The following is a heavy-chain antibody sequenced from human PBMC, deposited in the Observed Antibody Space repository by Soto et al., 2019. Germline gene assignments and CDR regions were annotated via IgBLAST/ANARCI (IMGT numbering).Heavy chain of an antibody. V-gene: IGHV1-69*13. J-gene: IGHJ5*02. CDR2: IIPIFGTA. CDR1: GGTFSSYA. CDR3: ARATQLITMVRGVISLFDP. D-gene: IGHD3-10*01. Sequence: SVKVSCKASGGTFSSYAISWVRQAPGQGLEWMGGIIPIFGTANYAQKFQGRVTITADESTSTAYMELSSLRSEDTAVYYCARATQLITMVRGVISLFDPWGQGTLVTVSS.